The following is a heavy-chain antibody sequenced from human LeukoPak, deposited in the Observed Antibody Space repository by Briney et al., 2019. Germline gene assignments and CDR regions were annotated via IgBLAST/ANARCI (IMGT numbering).Heavy chain of an antibody. V-gene: IGHV3-9*01. CDR1: GFTFDDYV. CDR2: ISWNSGII. Sequence: GGSLRLSCAASGFTFDDYVMHWVRQAPGKGLEWVSGISWNSGIIGYADSVKGRFTISRDNAKKSLYLQMNSLRPGDTALYYCAKACQAATGSDASDIWGQGTMVTVSS. J-gene: IGHJ3*02. D-gene: IGHD6-13*01. CDR3: AKACQAATGSDASDI.